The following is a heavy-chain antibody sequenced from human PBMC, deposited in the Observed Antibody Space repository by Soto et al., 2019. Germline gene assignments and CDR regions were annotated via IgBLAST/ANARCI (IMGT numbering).Heavy chain of an antibody. CDR3: AKDGFTIVGIQLWPRGGYYYYGTDV. Sequence: GGSLRLSCAASGFTFSSYGMHWVRQAPGKGLEWVAVISYDGSNKYYADSVKGRFTISRDNSKNTLYLQMNSLRAEDTAVYYCAKDGFTIVGIQLWPRGGYYYYGTDVWGQGTTVTVSS. J-gene: IGHJ6*02. CDR2: ISYDGSNK. D-gene: IGHD5-18*01. V-gene: IGHV3-30*18. CDR1: GFTFSSYG.